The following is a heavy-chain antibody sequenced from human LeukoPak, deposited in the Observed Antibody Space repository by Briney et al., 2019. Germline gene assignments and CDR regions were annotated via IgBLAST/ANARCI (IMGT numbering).Heavy chain of an antibody. CDR2: IYSSGST. D-gene: IGHD3-10*01. CDR3: ARVYDSGSQAYFYYMDV. J-gene: IGHJ6*03. V-gene: IGHV4-59*01. CDR1: GGSISSYY. Sequence: SETLSLTCTVSGGSISSYYWSWIRQPPGKGLEWIGYIYSSGSTNYNPSLKSRVTMSVDTSKNQFSLKVNSVTAADTAVYYCARVYDSGSQAYFYYMDVWGKGTTVTISS.